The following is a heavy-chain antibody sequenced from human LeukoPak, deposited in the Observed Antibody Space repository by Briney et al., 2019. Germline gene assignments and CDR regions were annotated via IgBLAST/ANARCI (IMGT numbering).Heavy chain of an antibody. CDR2: INHSGST. CDR1: GYSISSGYY. Sequence: PSETLSLTCAVSGYSISSGYYWGWIRPPPGKGLEWIGEINHSGSTNYNPSLKSRVTISVDTSKNQFSLKLSSVTAADTAVYYCARARGYSYGYYYYYMDVWGKGTTVTVSS. V-gene: IGHV4-38-2*01. D-gene: IGHD5-18*01. J-gene: IGHJ6*03. CDR3: ARARGYSYGYYYYYMDV.